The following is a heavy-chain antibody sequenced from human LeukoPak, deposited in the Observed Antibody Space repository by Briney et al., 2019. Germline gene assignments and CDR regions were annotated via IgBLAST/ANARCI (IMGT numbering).Heavy chain of an antibody. J-gene: IGHJ6*03. Sequence: SETLSLTCAVYGGSFSGYYWSWIRQPPGKGLEWIGEINHSGSTNYNPSLKSRVTISVDTSKNQFSLKLSPVTAADTAVYYCARVKKVLLRPLDYYYYMDVWGKGTTVTVSS. CDR1: GGSFSGYY. CDR2: INHSGST. CDR3: ARVKKVLLRPLDYYYYMDV. D-gene: IGHD3-10*01. V-gene: IGHV4-34*01.